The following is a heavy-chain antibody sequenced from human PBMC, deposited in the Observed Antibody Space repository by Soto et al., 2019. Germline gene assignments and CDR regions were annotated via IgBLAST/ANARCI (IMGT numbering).Heavy chain of an antibody. CDR1: GFTFSSSW. J-gene: IGHJ4*02. CDR2: INSGASTT. D-gene: IGHD6-19*01. Sequence: EVQLVESGGGLVQPGGSLRLSCAASGFTFSSSWMHWVRQAPGKGLVWVSRINSGASTTNYADSVKGRSTISRDNAKNTLYLQMDSLTAEDTAVYYCARGPSGWFGYDYWGQGTLVTVSS. CDR3: ARGPSGWFGYDY. V-gene: IGHV3-74*01.